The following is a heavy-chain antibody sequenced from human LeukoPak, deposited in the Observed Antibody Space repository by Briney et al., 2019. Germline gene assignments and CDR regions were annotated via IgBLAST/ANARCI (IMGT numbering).Heavy chain of an antibody. Sequence: SETLSLTCTVSGGSISSSSYYWGWIRQPPGKGLEWIGSIYYSGSTYYSPSLKSRVTISVDTSKNQFSLKLSSVTAADTAVYYCARQHDYGDYYWGQGTLVTVSS. V-gene: IGHV4-39*01. CDR2: IYYSGST. D-gene: IGHD4-17*01. J-gene: IGHJ4*02. CDR3: ARQHDYGDYY. CDR1: GGSISSSSYY.